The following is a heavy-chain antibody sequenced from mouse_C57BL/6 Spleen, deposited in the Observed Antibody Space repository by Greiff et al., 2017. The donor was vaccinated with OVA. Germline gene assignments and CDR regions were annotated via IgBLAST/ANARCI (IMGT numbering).Heavy chain of an antibody. V-gene: IGHV5-4*01. CDR2: ISDGGSYT. D-gene: IGHD1-2*01. CDR1: GFTFSSYA. J-gene: IGHJ1*03. CDR3: ARDVTTARYFDV. Sequence: EVKVEESGGGLVKPGGSLKLSCAASGFTFSSYAMSWVRQTPEKRLEWVATISDGGSYTYYPDNVKGRFTISRDNAKNNLYLQMSHLKSEDTAMYYCARDVTTARYFDVWGTGTTVTVSS.